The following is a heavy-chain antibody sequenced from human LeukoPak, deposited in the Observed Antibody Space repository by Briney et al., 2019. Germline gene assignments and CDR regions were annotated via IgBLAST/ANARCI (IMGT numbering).Heavy chain of an antibody. CDR3: ARGHVPDY. J-gene: IGHJ4*02. V-gene: IGHV3-48*03. Sequence: GGSLRLSCAASGFIFSNYEMHWVRQAPGKGLEWVSYISTSGSTIYYAGSVRGRFTISRDNAKNSLYLQMNSLRAEDTAVYYCARGHVPDYWGQGTLVIVSS. CDR2: ISTSGSTI. CDR1: GFIFSNYE.